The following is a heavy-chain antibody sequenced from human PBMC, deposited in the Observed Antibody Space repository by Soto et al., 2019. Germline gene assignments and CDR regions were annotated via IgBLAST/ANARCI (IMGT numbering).Heavy chain of an antibody. CDR3: ARCGSYYDILTGPHDAFDI. CDR2: ISAYNGNT. V-gene: IGHV1-18*01. CDR1: GYTFTSYG. D-gene: IGHD3-9*01. J-gene: IGHJ3*02. Sequence: ASVKVSCKASGYTFTSYGISWVRQAPGQGLEWMGWISAYNGNTNYAQKFQGRVTMTTVASTSTAYMELRSLRSDDTAVYYCARCGSYYDILTGPHDAFDIWGQGTMVPVSS.